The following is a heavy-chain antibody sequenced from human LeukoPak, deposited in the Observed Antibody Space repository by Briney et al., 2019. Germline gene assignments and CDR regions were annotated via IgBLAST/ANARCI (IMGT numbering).Heavy chain of an antibody. CDR2: IRYDGSNK. CDR3: AKRIVVVVAATYY. J-gene: IGHJ4*02. D-gene: IGHD2-15*01. V-gene: IGHV3-30*02. CDR1: GFTFSSYG. Sequence: GGSLRLSCAASGFTFSSYGMHWVRQAPGKGLEWVAFIRYDGSNKYYADSVKGRFTISRDNSKNTLYLQMNSLRAEDTAIYYCAKRIVVVVAATYYWGQGTLVTVSS.